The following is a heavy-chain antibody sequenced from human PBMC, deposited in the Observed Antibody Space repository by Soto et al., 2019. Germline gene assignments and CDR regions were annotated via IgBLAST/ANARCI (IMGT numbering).Heavy chain of an antibody. CDR1: GFTFSYYW. CDR3: ARDKAAARIFDY. V-gene: IGHV3-74*01. Sequence: EVQLVESGGGLVRPGGSLRLSCAASGFTFSYYWMHWVRQAPGKGLVWVSRINSDGTSTTYADSVKGRFTISSDNAKNTLYLQMNSLRAEDTAVYYCARDKAAARIFDYWGQGTLVTVSS. D-gene: IGHD6-13*01. CDR2: INSDGTST. J-gene: IGHJ4*01.